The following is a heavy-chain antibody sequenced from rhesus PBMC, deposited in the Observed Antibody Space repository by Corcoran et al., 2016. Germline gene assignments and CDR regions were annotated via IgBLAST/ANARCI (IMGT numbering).Heavy chain of an antibody. CDR3: ARDMSRITGTTWNFDY. Sequence: QVQLQESGPGLVKPSETLSFTCAVFGGSSSSLYYHRRWFRQAPGKGLGWIGYISYSGSTSYNPSLKSRVTISRETSKTQFSLKLSSVTAADTAVYYCARDMSRITGTTWNFDYWGQGVLVTVSS. CDR1: GGSSSSLYYH. D-gene: IGHD1-26*01. J-gene: IGHJ4*01. V-gene: IGHV4-122*02. CDR2: ISYSGST.